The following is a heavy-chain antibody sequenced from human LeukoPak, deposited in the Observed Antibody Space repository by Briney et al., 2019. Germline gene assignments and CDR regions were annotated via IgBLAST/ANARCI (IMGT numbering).Heavy chain of an antibody. CDR1: GGSLSGYY. CDR2: INHSGST. V-gene: IGHV4-34*01. CDR3: ARSRVDTAMVGTFDP. Sequence: PSETLSLTCAVYGGSLSGYYWSWIRQPPGKGLEWIGEINHSGSTNYNPSLKSRVTISVDTSKNQFSLKLSSVTAADTAVYYCARSRVDTAMVGTFDPWGRGTLVTVSS. D-gene: IGHD5-18*01. J-gene: IGHJ5*02.